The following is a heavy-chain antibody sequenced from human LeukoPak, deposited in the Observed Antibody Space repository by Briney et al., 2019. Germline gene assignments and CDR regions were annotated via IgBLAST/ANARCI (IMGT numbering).Heavy chain of an antibody. J-gene: IGHJ4*02. D-gene: IGHD6-13*01. CDR3: ARVARGIAAANYYFDY. Sequence: GGSLRLSCAASGFTFSDYYMSWVRQAPGKGLEWVSYIGSSGSTIYYADSVKGRFTISRDTAKNSLYLQMNSLRAEDTAVYYCARVARGIAAANYYFDYWGQGTLVTVSS. CDR2: IGSSGSTI. V-gene: IGHV3-11*04. CDR1: GFTFSDYY.